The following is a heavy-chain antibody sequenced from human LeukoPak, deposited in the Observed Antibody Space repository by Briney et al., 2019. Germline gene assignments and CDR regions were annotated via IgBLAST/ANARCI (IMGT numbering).Heavy chain of an antibody. V-gene: IGHV3-7*05. J-gene: IGHJ4*02. CDR2: LMQEGSEK. CDR1: WFTLRTFW. CDR3: ARMTGGLWDY. Sequence: GGAPGPSWEGFWFTLRTFWMRLHPQAPGEGLEVVANLMQEGSEKYYVDSVEGRFTISRDNANNSLFLQLNSLRAEDPAVYYCARMTGGLWDYWRQGTLLSVPS. D-gene: IGHD2-15*01.